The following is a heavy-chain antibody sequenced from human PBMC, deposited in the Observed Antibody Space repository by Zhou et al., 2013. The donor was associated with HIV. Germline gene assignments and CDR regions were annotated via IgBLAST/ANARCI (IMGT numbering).Heavy chain of an antibody. CDR3: VRYGDYSPFDY. CDR1: GYTFTSYF. D-gene: IGHD2-21*02. Sequence: QVQLVQSGADVKKPGASVTVSCKASGYTFTSYFIHWVRQAPGQGLEWLGWIHPNNGATKSAQKFLGRVTMTRDASINTAYLALSGLISNDTAVYYCVRYGDYSPFDYWGQGALVT. J-gene: IGHJ4*02. CDR2: IHPNNGAT. V-gene: IGHV1-2*02.